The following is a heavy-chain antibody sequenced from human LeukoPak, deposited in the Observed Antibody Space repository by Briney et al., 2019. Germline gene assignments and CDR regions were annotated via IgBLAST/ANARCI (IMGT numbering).Heavy chain of an antibody. V-gene: IGHV4-61*02. D-gene: IGHD4-11*01. CDR2: IYTSGST. CDR1: GGSISSGSYY. CDR3: ARDPVSNYAPGFDY. Sequence: PSETLSLTCTVSGGSISSGSYYWSWIRQPAGKGLEWIGRIYTSGSTNYNPSLKSRVTISVDTSKNQFSLKLSSVTAADTAVYYCARDPVSNYAPGFDYWGQGTLVTVSS. J-gene: IGHJ4*02.